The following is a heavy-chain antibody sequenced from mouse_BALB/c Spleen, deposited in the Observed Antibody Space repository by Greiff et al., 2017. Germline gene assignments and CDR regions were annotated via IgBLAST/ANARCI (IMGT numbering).Heavy chain of an antibody. Sequence: EVQLVESGGGLVKPGGSLKLSCAASGFTFSSYAMSWVRQSPEKRLEWVAEISSGGSYTYYPDTVTGRFTISRDNAKNTLYLEMSSLRSEDTAMYYCAREYYRYDGFAYWGQGTLVTVSA. V-gene: IGHV5-9-4*01. D-gene: IGHD2-14*01. CDR2: ISSGGSYT. CDR3: AREYYRYDGFAY. CDR1: GFTFSSYA. J-gene: IGHJ3*01.